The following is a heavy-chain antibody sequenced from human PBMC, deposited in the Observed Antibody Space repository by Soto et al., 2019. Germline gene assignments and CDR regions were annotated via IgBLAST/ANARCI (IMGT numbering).Heavy chain of an antibody. D-gene: IGHD6-6*01. J-gene: IGHJ6*02. CDR1: GFTFSDYY. CDR2: ISSSSSYT. Sequence: PGGSLRLSCAASGFTFSDYYMSWIRQAPGKGLEWVSYISSSSSYTNYADSVKGRFTISRDNAKNSLYLQMNSLRAEDTAVYYCARNTRYSSSWSSHWGMGVWGQGTTVTVSS. CDR3: ARNTRYSSSWSSHWGMGV. V-gene: IGHV3-11*06.